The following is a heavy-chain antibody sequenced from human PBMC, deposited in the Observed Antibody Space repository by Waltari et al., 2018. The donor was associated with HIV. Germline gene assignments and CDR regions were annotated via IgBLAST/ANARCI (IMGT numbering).Heavy chain of an antibody. CDR1: SFSIGTGRSS. Sequence: QVLLQESGPGRLKPSETLSLTCRVSSFSIGTGRSSCTWVRQSAGKAMEWIGRVYSSGNTNHSPSLRGRVTISIDTSKNQFSLKLSSVTAADTAVYFCARDHAVVLSSNPRQSVYYYYGMDVWGQGTTVTVSS. D-gene: IGHD2-2*01. V-gene: IGHV4-61*02. CDR2: VYSSGNT. J-gene: IGHJ6*02. CDR3: ARDHAVVLSSNPRQSVYYYYGMDV.